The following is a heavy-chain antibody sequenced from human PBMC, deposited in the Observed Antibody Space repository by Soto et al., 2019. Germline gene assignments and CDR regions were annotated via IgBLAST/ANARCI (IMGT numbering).Heavy chain of an antibody. J-gene: IGHJ3*01. Sequence: QVQLQESGPGLVKPSETLSLTCTVSVGSNNSYYWTWIRQPAGKGLEWIGRIYTSGSTNYNPFLRSRVTTSIDTSKNQFSLKLTSVTAADTAVYYCARETSVWYGDTFDLWGKGTMVTVSS. D-gene: IGHD6-19*01. CDR3: ARETSVWYGDTFDL. CDR2: IYTSGST. V-gene: IGHV4-4*07. CDR1: VGSNNSYY.